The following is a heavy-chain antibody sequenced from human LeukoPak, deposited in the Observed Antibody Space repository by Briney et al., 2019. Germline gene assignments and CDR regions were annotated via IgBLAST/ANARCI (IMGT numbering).Heavy chain of an antibody. Sequence: SETLSLTCAVSGGSISSDNYYWGWIRQPPGKGLEWIGSVFYSGNTYYSPSLKSRLSISVDTRKNQFSLKLSSVTAADTAVYYCARHKGGPRSYFYYGCQGPLVTVSS. V-gene: IGHV4-39*01. CDR1: GGSISSDNYY. CDR2: VFYSGNT. D-gene: IGHD3-10*01. CDR3: ARHKGGPRSYFYY. J-gene: IGHJ4*02.